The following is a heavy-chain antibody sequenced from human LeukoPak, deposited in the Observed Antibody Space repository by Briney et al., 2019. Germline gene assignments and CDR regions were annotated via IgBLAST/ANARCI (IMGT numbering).Heavy chain of an antibody. V-gene: IGHV4-34*01. J-gene: IGHJ6*03. CDR2: INHSGST. CDR1: GGSLSGYY. D-gene: IGHD6-13*01. Sequence: SETLSLTCAVYGGSLSGYYWSWIRQPPGKGLEWIGEINHSGSTNYNPSLKSRVTISVDTSRKQFFLKVSSVTAADTAVYYCARERLAASKYYYYYMDVWGKGTTVTVSS. CDR3: ARERLAASKYYYYYMDV.